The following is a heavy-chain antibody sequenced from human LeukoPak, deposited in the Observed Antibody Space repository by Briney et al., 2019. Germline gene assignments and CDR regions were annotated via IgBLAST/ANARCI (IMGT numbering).Heavy chain of an antibody. V-gene: IGHV1-46*01. CDR1: GYTFTSNY. Sequence: ASVKVSCKASGYTFTSNYIHWVRQAPGQGLEWMGMIYPRDGSTSYAQKFQDRVTVTRDTSTSTVHMELSGLRSEDTAVYYCARDQEGFDYWGQGTLVAVSS. CDR3: ARDQEGFDY. J-gene: IGHJ4*02. CDR2: IYPRDGST.